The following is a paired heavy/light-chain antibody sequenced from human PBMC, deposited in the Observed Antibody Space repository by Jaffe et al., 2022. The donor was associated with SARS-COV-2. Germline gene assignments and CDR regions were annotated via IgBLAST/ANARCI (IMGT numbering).Heavy chain of an antibody. Sequence: EVQLVESGGGVIRPGGSLRLSCAVSGFTFDDFAMNWVRQVPGKGLEWVSGINWNGDDTAYADSVKGRFAISRDNAKNSLFLQMDSLRDEDTAFYFCVRGSSIGIRNFLDYWGQGTLVTVSS. CDR2: INWNGDDT. V-gene: IGHV3-20*04. J-gene: IGHJ4*02. D-gene: IGHD1-26*01. CDR3: VRGSSIGIRNFLDY. CDR1: GFTFDDFA.
Light chain of an antibody. J-gene: IGLJ3*02. CDR3: ATWDDSLSRWV. CDR2: RNN. CDR1: SSNIGRNF. Sequence: QSVLTQPPSASGTPGQRVTISCSGNSSNIGRNFLYWYHHLPGTAPKLLIRRNNQRPSGVPDRFSGSKSGTSASLAISGLRSEDEADYFCATWDDSLSRWVFGGGTKLTVL. V-gene: IGLV1-47*01.